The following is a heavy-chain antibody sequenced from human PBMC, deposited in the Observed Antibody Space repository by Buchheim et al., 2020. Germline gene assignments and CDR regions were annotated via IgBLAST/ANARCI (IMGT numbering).Heavy chain of an antibody. CDR3: ARASAWGYQLPPYYDFWSGYYMPAYYFDY. D-gene: IGHD3-3*01. Sequence: QVQLVESGGGLVKPGGSLRLSCAASGFTFSDYYMSWIRQAPGKGLEWVSYISSSGSTIYYADSVKGRFTISRDKAKNSLYLQMNSLRAEDTAVYYCARASAWGYQLPPYYDFWSGYYMPAYYFDYWGQGTL. V-gene: IGHV3-11*01. CDR2: ISSSGSTI. J-gene: IGHJ4*02. CDR1: GFTFSDYY.